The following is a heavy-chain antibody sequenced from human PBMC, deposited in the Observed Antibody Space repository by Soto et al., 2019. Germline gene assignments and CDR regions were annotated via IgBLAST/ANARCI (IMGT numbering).Heavy chain of an antibody. Sequence: HPGGSLRLSCAASGFTFSIYSMNWVRQAPGKGLEWLSYISSGSSTISYADSVKGRFTISRDNAKNSLFLQMNSLRAEDTAVYYCARVGWAAYHHYMDVWGKGTTVTVSS. J-gene: IGHJ6*03. CDR1: GFTFSIYS. V-gene: IGHV3-48*01. D-gene: IGHD3-16*01. CDR2: ISSGSSTI. CDR3: ARVGWAAYHHYMDV.